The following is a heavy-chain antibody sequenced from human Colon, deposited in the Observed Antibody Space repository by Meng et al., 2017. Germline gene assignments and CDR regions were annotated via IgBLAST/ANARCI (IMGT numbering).Heavy chain of an antibody. CDR3: ANHLGEYFDY. CDR1: GFTFSSYA. D-gene: IGHD3-16*01. J-gene: IGHJ4*02. CDR2: ISGSGGST. Sequence: GESLKISCAASGFTFSSYAMSWVRQAPGKGLEWVSAISGSGGSTYYADSVKGRFTIPRDNSKNTLYLQMNSLRAEDTAVYYCANHLGEYFDYWGQGTLVTVS. V-gene: IGHV3-23*01.